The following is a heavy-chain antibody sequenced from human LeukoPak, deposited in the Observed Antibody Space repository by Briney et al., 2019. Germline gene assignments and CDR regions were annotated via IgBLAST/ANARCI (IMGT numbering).Heavy chain of an antibody. V-gene: IGHV4-34*01. D-gene: IGHD3-10*01. CDR2: INNSGNT. CDR1: GGSFSGYS. Sequence: SETLSLTCAVSGGSFSGYSWNWFRQPPGKGLEWIGEINNSGNTNYNPSLKSRVTISLDSSKNQFSLRLRSVTAADTAVYYCAKSNGYGLIDIWGQGTMVTVSS. J-gene: IGHJ3*02. CDR3: AKSNGYGLIDI.